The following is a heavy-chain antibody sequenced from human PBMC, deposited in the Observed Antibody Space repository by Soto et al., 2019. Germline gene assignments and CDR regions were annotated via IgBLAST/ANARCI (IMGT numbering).Heavy chain of an antibody. CDR1: GFTFSSYA. Sequence: EVQLLESGGVLVQPGGSLRLSCAASGFTFSSYAMSWVRQAPGKVLEWVSAISGSGGSTYYADSVKGRFTISRDKYKNTLYMQMNSLRAEDTAVYYCAKCLVPKKFPSGGRGCYCYMDVWGKGTPVTVSS. D-gene: IGHD2-15*01. CDR3: AKCLVPKKFPSGGRGCYCYMDV. J-gene: IGHJ6*03. CDR2: ISGSGGST. V-gene: IGHV3-23*01.